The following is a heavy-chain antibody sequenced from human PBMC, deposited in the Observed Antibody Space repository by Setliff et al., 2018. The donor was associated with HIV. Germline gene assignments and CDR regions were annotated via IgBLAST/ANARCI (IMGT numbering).Heavy chain of an antibody. Sequence: PGASLKISWKGSGYSFTSNWIGWVRQMPGKGLEWMGIIHTVDSDTRYSPSFQGQVTISADKSISTAYLQWSTLKASDTAIYYCARHRHTAAGTLDAFDIWGQGTVVTVSS. D-gene: IGHD6-13*01. J-gene: IGHJ3*02. V-gene: IGHV5-51*01. CDR1: GYSFTSNW. CDR3: ARHRHTAAGTLDAFDI. CDR2: IHTVDSDT.